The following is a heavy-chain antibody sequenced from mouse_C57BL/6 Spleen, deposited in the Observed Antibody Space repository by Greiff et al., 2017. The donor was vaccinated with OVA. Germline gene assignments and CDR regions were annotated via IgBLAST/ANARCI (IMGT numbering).Heavy chain of an antibody. CDR2: IYPGDGDT. Sequence: VPLQQSGAELVKPGASVKISCKASGYAFSRYWMNWVKQRPGTGLEWIGQIYPGDGDTNYNGKFKGKATLTADKSSSTAYMQLSSLTSEDSAVYFCARRLRYLFDYWGQGTTLTVSS. CDR3: ARRLRYLFDY. J-gene: IGHJ2*01. D-gene: IGHD1-1*01. CDR1: GYAFSRYW. V-gene: IGHV1-80*01.